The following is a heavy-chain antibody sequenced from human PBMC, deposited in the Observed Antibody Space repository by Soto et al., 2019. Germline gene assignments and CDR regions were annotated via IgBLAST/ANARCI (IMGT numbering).Heavy chain of an antibody. CDR2: IIPIFGTA. D-gene: IGHD3-22*01. CDR3: AAVPYYYDSSAYYFDY. CDR1: GGTFCSYA. Sequence: SVKVSCKASGGTFCSYAISWVRQAPGQGLEWMGGIIPIFGTANYAQKFQGRVTITADESTSTAYMELSSLRSEDTAVYYCAAVPYYYDSSAYYFDYWGQGTLVTVSS. V-gene: IGHV1-69*13. J-gene: IGHJ4*02.